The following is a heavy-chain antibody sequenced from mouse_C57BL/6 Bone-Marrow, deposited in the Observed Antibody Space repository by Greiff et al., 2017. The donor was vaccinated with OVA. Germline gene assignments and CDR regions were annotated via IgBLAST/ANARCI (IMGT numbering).Heavy chain of an antibody. CDR2: ILPGSGST. J-gene: IGHJ2*01. Sequence: QVTLKESGAELMKPGASVKLSCKATGYTFTGYWIEWVKQRPGHGLEWIGEILPGSGSTNYNEKFKGKATFTADTSSNTAYMQLSSLTTEDSAIYYCARDSTTVVATDDYCDYWGQGTTLTVSS. CDR1: GYTFTGYW. D-gene: IGHD1-1*01. V-gene: IGHV1-9*01. CDR3: ARDSTTVVATDDYCDY.